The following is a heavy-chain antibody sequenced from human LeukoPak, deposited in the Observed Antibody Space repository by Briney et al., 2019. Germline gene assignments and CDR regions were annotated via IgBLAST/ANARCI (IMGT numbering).Heavy chain of an antibody. CDR3: ARDQYYDSSGYYFDY. J-gene: IGHJ4*02. D-gene: IGHD3-22*01. CDR1: GGTFTNLA. V-gene: IGHV1-69*04. Sequence: SVKVSCKASGGTFTNLAINWVRQAPGQGLEWMGRIVPTTGLASYAQKFQGRVTITADKSTSTAYMELSSLRSEDTAVYYCARDQYYDSSGYYFDYWGQGTLVTVSS. CDR2: IVPTTGLA.